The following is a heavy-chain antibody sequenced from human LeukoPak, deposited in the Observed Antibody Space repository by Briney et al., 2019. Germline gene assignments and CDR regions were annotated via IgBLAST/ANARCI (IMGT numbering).Heavy chain of an antibody. Sequence: EASVKVSCKASGYTFTGYYMHWVRQAPGQGLEWMGWINPNSGGTNYAQKFQGRVTMTRDTSISTAYMELSRLRSDDTAVYYCARGLVVISGPLYYFDYWGQGTLVTVSS. D-gene: IGHD3-22*01. CDR2: INPNSGGT. CDR3: ARGLVVISGPLYYFDY. CDR1: GYTFTGYY. V-gene: IGHV1-2*02. J-gene: IGHJ4*02.